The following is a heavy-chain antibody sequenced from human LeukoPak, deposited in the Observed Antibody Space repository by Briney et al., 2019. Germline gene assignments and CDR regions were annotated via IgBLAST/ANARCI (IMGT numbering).Heavy chain of an antibody. Sequence: SVKVSCTASGGTFSSYAISWVRQAPRPGHEWMGRIIPILGIANYAQNFQDRVTITADKSTNTAYMEMSSTRSEATDVYYCFFSVRDSYYYYGMDVWGQGTTVTVSS. D-gene: IGHD1-1*01. CDR3: FFSVRDSYYYYGMDV. J-gene: IGHJ6*02. V-gene: IGHV1-69*04. CDR2: IIPILGIA. CDR1: GGTFSSYA.